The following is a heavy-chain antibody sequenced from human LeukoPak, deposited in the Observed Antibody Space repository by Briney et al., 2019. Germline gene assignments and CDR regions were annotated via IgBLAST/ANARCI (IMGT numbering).Heavy chain of an antibody. V-gene: IGHV3-11*01. CDR1: GFTFSDYH. CDR2: ISSSGSTI. D-gene: IGHD3-9*01. J-gene: IGHJ6*02. CDR3: ARDTDILTGYYYYGMDV. Sequence: GGSLRLSCAASGFTFSDYHMSWIRQAPGKGLEWVSYISSSGSTIYYADSVKGRFTISRDNAKNSLYLQMNSLRAEDTAVYYCARDTDILTGYYYYGMDVWGQGTTVTVSS.